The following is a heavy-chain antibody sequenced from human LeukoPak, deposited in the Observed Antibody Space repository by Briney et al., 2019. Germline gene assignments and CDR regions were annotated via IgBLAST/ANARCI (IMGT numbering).Heavy chain of an antibody. D-gene: IGHD3-10*01. CDR2: INHSGST. J-gene: IGHJ3*02. CDR3: ARSHPVLLWFGSGGAFDI. Sequence: SETLSLTCAVYGGSFSGYYWSWLRQPPGKGLEWIGEINHSGSTNYNPSLKSRVTISVDTSKNQFSLKLSSVTAADTAVYYCARSHPVLLWFGSGGAFDIWGQGTMVTVSS. CDR1: GGSFSGYY. V-gene: IGHV4-34*01.